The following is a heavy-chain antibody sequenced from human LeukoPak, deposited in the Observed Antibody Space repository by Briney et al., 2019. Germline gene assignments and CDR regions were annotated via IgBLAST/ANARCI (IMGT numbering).Heavy chain of an antibody. CDR2: TSGSGGST. J-gene: IGHJ6*02. V-gene: IGHV3-23*01. CDR3: AKAEAVAFGVYYYYYYGMDV. D-gene: IGHD6-19*01. Sequence: GGSLRLSCAASGFTFSSYAMSWVRQAPGKGLEWVSATSGSGGSTYYADSVKGRFTISRDNSKNTLYLQMNSLRAEDTAVYYCAKAEAVAFGVYYYYYYGMDVWGQGTTVTVSS. CDR1: GFTFSSYA.